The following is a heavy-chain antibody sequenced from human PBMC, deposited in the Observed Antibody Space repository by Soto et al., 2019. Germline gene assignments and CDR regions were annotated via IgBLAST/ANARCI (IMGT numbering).Heavy chain of an antibody. CDR3: AKVRYRSWYFDN. CDR1: GFSFGSCG. V-gene: IGHV3-33*03. D-gene: IGHD6-13*01. J-gene: IGHJ4*02. CDR2: IWFDGSKK. Sequence: PGGSLRLSCEASGFSFGSCGMHWVRQAPGKGLEWVAVIWFDGSKKYYADSVKGRFTISRDNSNSTLFLHMNSLRVEDTALYYCAKVRYRSWYFDNWGQGTLVTVSS.